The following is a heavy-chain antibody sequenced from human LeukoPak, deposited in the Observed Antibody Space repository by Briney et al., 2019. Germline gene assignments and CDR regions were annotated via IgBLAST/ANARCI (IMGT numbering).Heavy chain of an antibody. CDR3: ASYTDAFDI. Sequence: SETLSLTCTVSGNSISSGDNYWSWIRQPAGKGLEWIGRIYTSGSTNYNPSLKSRLSISVDTSKNQFSLKLSSVTAADTAVYYCASYTDAFDIWGQGTMVTVSS. V-gene: IGHV4-61*02. CDR2: IYTSGST. CDR1: GNSISSGDNY. D-gene: IGHD3-16*01. J-gene: IGHJ3*02.